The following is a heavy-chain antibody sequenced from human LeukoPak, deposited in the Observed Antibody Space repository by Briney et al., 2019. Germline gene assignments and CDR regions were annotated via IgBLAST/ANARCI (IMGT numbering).Heavy chain of an antibody. Sequence: GGSLSLSCAASGFTFSNAWMSWVRQAPGKGLEWVGRIKSKTDGGTTDYAAPVKGRFTISRDDSKNTLYLQMNSLRAEDTAVYCCARDPYSGSYGNYYYYFMDVWGKGTTVTISS. D-gene: IGHD1-26*01. CDR3: ARDPYSGSYGNYYYYFMDV. CDR1: GFTFSNAW. CDR2: IKSKTDGGTT. V-gene: IGHV3-15*01. J-gene: IGHJ6*03.